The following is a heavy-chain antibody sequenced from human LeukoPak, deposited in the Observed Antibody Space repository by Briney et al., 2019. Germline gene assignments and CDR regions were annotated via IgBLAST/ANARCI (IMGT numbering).Heavy chain of an antibody. D-gene: IGHD3-10*01. CDR2: ISAYNGNT. CDR1: GYTFTSYD. CDR3: ARGPLAMWSGSYNY. J-gene: IGHJ4*02. V-gene: IGHV1-18*01. Sequence: ASVKVSCKASGYTFTSYDINWVRQAPGQGLEWMGWISAYNGNTNHAQKLQGRVTMTTDTSTSTAYMELRSLRSDDTAVYYCARGPLAMWSGSYNYWGQGTLVTVSS.